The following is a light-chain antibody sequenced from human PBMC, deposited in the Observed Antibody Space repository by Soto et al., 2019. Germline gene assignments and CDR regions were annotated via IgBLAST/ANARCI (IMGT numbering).Light chain of an antibody. J-gene: IGKJ5*01. CDR1: QSVSSY. Sequence: EIVLTQSPGTLSLSPGERATLSCRASQSVSSYLAWYQQKPGQAPRLLIYGVSSRATGIPDRFSGSGSGTDFTLTINSLEPEDFAVYYCQQRSDWRITFGQGTRLEIK. V-gene: IGKV3-11*01. CDR3: QQRSDWRIT. CDR2: GVS.